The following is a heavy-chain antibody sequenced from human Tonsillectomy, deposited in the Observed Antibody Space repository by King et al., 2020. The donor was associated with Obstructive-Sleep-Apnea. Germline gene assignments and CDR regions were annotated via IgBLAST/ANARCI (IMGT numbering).Heavy chain of an antibody. D-gene: IGHD2-2*01. CDR1: GYTFTSYD. CDR2: RNPNSGNT. J-gene: IGHJ4*02. V-gene: IGHV1-8*01. Sequence: VQLVQSGAEVKKPGASVKVSCQASGYTFTSYDIIWVRQATGQGLEWMGWRNPNSGNTGYAQKFQGRVAMTRNNSITTAYMELSSLISEDTAVYYCARRRGAGSSDYWGQGTLVTVSS. CDR3: ARRRGAGSSDY.